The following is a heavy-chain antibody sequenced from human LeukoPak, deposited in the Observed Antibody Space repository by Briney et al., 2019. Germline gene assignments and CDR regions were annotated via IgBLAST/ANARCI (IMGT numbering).Heavy chain of an antibody. Sequence: SETLSLTCTVSGGSVSSGGYHWSWIRQPPGKGLEWIGYIYYSGSTTYNPSLNSRVTISVDTSKNKFSLKLSSVTAAGTAVYYCARVPISTSARGYFDYWGQGTLVTVSS. D-gene: IGHD3-10*01. V-gene: IGHV4-61*08. CDR2: IYYSGST. CDR1: GGSVSSGGYH. J-gene: IGHJ4*02. CDR3: ARVPISTSARGYFDY.